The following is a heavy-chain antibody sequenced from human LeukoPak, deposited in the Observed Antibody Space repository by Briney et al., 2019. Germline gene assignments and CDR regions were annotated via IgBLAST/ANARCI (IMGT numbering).Heavy chain of an antibody. CDR2: IKSKVDGATV. CDR1: GFTFSSAW. Sequence: GGSLRLSCATSGFTFSSAWMNWVRQAPGKGLEWVGRIKSKVDGATVDYAAPAKGRSTISRDDSKNVLYLQMNSLKTEDTAVYYCTRQNYYFDYWGQGTLVTVSS. D-gene: IGHD1-7*01. J-gene: IGHJ4*02. CDR3: TRQNYYFDY. V-gene: IGHV3-15*01.